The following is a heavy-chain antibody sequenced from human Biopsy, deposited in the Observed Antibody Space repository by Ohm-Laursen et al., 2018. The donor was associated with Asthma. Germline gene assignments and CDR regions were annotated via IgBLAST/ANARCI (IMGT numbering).Heavy chain of an antibody. Sequence: SLRLSCSASGFTFSNYGMSWVRQAPGKGLEWVSSITGSGGGTYYADSVKGRFTISRDNSKNTLYLQMNSLRAEDTAVYYCARESSVAGSSDFDYWGQGTLVTVSS. V-gene: IGHV3-23*01. CDR1: GFTFSNYG. CDR2: ITGSGGGT. J-gene: IGHJ4*02. D-gene: IGHD6-19*01. CDR3: ARESSVAGSSDFDY.